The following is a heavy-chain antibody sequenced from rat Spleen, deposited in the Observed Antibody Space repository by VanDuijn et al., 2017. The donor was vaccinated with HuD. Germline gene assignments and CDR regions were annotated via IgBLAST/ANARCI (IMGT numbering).Heavy chain of an antibody. CDR2: IRYDGSST. CDR1: GFTFSDYN. V-gene: IGHV5-7*01. D-gene: IGHD1-1*01. CDR3: ARHPGYSGYWYFDF. J-gene: IGHJ1*01. Sequence: EVQLVESGGGLVQPGRSLKLSCAASGFTFSDYNMAWVRQAPKKGLEWVATIRYDGSSTYYRDSVKGRFTISRENAESTLYLQMDSLRSEDTATYYCARHPGYSGYWYFDFWGPGTMVTVSS.